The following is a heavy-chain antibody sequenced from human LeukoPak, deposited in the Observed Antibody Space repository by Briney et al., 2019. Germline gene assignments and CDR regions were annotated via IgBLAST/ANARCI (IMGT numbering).Heavy chain of an antibody. Sequence: SETLSLTCAVYGGSFSGYYWSWIRQPPGKGLEWIGEINHSGSTNYNPSLKSRVTISVDTSKNQFSLKLSSVTAADTAVCYCARHPTVTTYFDYWGQGTLVTVSS. CDR1: GGSFSGYY. D-gene: IGHD4-17*01. CDR3: ARHPTVTTYFDY. CDR2: INHSGST. V-gene: IGHV4-34*01. J-gene: IGHJ4*02.